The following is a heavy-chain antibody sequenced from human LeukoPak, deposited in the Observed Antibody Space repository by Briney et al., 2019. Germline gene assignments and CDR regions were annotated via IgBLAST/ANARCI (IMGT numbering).Heavy chain of an antibody. J-gene: IGHJ4*02. Sequence: PEGSLRLSCAASGFTFSSYAMSWVRQAPGKGLEWVSAISGSGGSTYYADSVKGRFTISRDNSKNTLYLQMNSLRAEDTAVYYCAKKVISYDSSGCYFDYWGQGTLVTVSS. CDR3: AKKVISYDSSGCYFDY. CDR1: GFTFSSYA. CDR2: ISGSGGST. V-gene: IGHV3-23*01. D-gene: IGHD3-22*01.